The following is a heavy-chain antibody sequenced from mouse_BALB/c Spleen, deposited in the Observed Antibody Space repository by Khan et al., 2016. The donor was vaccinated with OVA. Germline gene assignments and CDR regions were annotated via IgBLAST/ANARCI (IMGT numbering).Heavy chain of an antibody. CDR3: ARSGTTVVAYWYFDF. V-gene: IGHV3-1*02. CDR1: GYSITSGYS. Sequence: EVQLQESGPDLVKPSQSLSLTCTVTGYSITSGYSWHWIRQFPGNKLEWMGYIHYSGSTNYKPSLKSRISITRDTSKNQFFLQLNSVTTEDTATYYCARSGTTVVAYWYFDFWGEGTTVTVSS. D-gene: IGHD1-1*01. CDR2: IHYSGST. J-gene: IGHJ1*01.